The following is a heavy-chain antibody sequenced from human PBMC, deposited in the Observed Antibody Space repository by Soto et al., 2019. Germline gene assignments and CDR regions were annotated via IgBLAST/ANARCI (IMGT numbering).Heavy chain of an antibody. J-gene: IGHJ4*02. CDR2: IYSGGST. CDR1: GFTVSSNY. Sequence: EVQLVESGGGLVQPGGSLRLSCVVSGFTVSSNYMSWVRQAPGKGLEWVSVIYSGGSTYYADSVKGRFTISRDNSKNTLYLQMNSLRAEDTAVYYCARGGSGHYHYPFEYWGQGTLVTVSS. CDR3: ARGGSGHYHYPFEY. V-gene: IGHV3-66*01. D-gene: IGHD3-22*01.